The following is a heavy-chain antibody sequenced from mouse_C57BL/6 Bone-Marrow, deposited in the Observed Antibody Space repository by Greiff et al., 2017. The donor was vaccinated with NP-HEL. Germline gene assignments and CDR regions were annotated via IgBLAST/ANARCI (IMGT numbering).Heavy chain of an antibody. Sequence: VKLVESGAELVKPGASVKMSCKASGYTFTTYPIEWMKQSHGKCLEWIGNFYPYNDDTKYNEKFKGQATLTVDKSSSTVYLDLSRVTSEYSSVYYCARRSNFDDAMDYWGQGTSVTVSS. V-gene: IGHV1-47*01. CDR1: GYTFTTYP. CDR3: ARRSNFDDAMDY. D-gene: IGHD1-1*01. CDR2: FYPYNDDT. J-gene: IGHJ4*01.